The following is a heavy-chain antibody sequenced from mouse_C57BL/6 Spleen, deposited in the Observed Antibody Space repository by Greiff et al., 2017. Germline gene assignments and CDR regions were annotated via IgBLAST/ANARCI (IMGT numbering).Heavy chain of an antibody. CDR2: ISSGGDYI. V-gene: IGHV5-9-1*02. D-gene: IGHD1-1*02. Sequence: EVKLMESGEGLVKPGGSLKLSCAASGFTFSSYAMSWVRQTPEKRLEWVAYISSGGDYIYYADTVKGRFTISRDNARNTLYLQMSSLKSEDTAMYYCTRAGGYYGDFDVWGTGTTVTVSS. CDR1: GFTFSSYA. J-gene: IGHJ1*03. CDR3: TRAGGYYGDFDV.